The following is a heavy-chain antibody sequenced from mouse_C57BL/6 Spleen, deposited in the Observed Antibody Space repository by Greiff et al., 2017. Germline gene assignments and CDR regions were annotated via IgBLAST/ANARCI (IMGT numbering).Heavy chain of an antibody. Sequence: EVQVVESGEGLVKPGGSLKLSCAASGFTFSSYAMSWVRQTPEQRLEWVAYISSGGDYIYYADTVKGRFTISRDNARNTLYLQMSSLKSEDTAMYYSTRDPYGSSYGYFDVWGTGTTVTVSS. V-gene: IGHV5-9-1*02. CDR2: ISSGGDYI. D-gene: IGHD1-1*01. CDR1: GFTFSSYA. CDR3: TRDPYGSSYGYFDV. J-gene: IGHJ1*03.